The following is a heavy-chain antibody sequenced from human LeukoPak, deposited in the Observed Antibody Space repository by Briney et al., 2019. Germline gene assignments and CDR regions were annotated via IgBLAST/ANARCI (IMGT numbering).Heavy chain of an antibody. V-gene: IGHV4-39*01. CDR2: VHYSGRT. J-gene: IGHJ5*02. D-gene: IGHD6-13*01. Sequence: PSETLSLTCTVSGGSISSSSYYWGWIRQPPGKGLEWIGSVHYSGRTYYNLSLKGRVTISVDTSKNQFSLKLRSVTAADTAVYYCASPGYTSSTWFDPWGQGTLVTVSS. CDR1: GGSISSSSYY. CDR3: ASPGYTSSTWFDP.